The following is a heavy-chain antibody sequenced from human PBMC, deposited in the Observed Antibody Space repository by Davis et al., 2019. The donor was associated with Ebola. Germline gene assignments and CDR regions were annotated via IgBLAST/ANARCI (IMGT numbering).Heavy chain of an antibody. CDR2: ISGSGGST. V-gene: IGHV3-23*01. CDR1: GFTFRSYW. Sequence: GESLKISCAASGFTFRSYWMSWVRQAPGKGLEWVSAISGSGGSTYYADSVKGRFTISRDNSKNTLYLQMNSLRAEDTAVYYCAKERPWYFDLWGRGTLVTVSS. CDR3: AKERPWYFDL. J-gene: IGHJ2*01.